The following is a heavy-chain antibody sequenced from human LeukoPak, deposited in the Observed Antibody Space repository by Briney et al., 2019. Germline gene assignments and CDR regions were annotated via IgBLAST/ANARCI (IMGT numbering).Heavy chain of an antibody. CDR3: AKGTDYYDSSGNFDY. J-gene: IGHJ4*02. V-gene: IGHV3-23*01. CDR2: ISGSGGST. Sequence: GGTLRLSCAASGFTFSSYGMSWVRQAPGKGLEWVSAISGSGGSTYYADSVTGRFTISRDNSKNTLYLQMNSLRAEDTAVYYCAKGTDYYDSSGNFDYWGQGTLVTVSS. D-gene: IGHD3-22*01. CDR1: GFTFSSYG.